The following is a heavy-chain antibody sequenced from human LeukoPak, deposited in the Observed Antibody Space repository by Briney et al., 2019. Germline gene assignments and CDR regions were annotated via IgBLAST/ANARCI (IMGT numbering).Heavy chain of an antibody. CDR1: GFTFSSYA. D-gene: IGHD1-26*01. CDR3: AKTGRGTTTFHYFDY. J-gene: IGHJ4*02. CDR2: ISGSGGST. Sequence: GGSLRLSCVASGFTFSSYAMSWVRQAPGKGLEWVSVISGSGGSTYHADSVKGRFTISRDNSKNTLFLQMNSLRGEDTAVYYCAKTGRGTTTFHYFDYWGQGTLVTVSS. V-gene: IGHV3-23*01.